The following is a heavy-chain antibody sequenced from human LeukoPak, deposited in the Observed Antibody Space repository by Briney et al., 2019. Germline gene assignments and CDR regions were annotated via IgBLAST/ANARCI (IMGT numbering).Heavy chain of an antibody. J-gene: IGHJ4*02. Sequence: GGSLRLSCVASGFTFTDYYMTWIRQAPGKGLEWVSYISSSGSTIYYADSVKGRFTISRDNAKNSLYLQMNSLRAEDTAVYYCARDGSMVRHLRYWGQGTLVTVSS. CDR3: ARDGSMVRHLRY. V-gene: IGHV3-11*04. CDR2: ISSSGSTI. D-gene: IGHD3-10*01. CDR1: GFTFTDYY.